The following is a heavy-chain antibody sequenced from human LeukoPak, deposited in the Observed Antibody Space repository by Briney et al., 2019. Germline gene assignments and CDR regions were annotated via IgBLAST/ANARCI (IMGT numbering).Heavy chain of an antibody. V-gene: IGHV3-74*01. CDR1: GFTFSSYW. CDR3: ARGLAGAHRIMDV. D-gene: IGHD6-19*01. J-gene: IGHJ6*02. Sequence: GGSLRLSCAASGFTFSSYWMHWVRQAPGKGLVWVSRINSDGSTASYADSVKGRFIVSRDNAKNTLYLQMNSLRAEDAAVYYCARGLAGAHRIMDVWGQGTTVTVS. CDR2: INSDGSTA.